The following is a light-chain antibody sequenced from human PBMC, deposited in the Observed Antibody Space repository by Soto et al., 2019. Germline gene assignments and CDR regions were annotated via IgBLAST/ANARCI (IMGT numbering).Light chain of an antibody. J-gene: IGLJ3*02. CDR1: SSDVGGYKY. CDR2: EVS. CDR3: SSYTSSDPWV. V-gene: IGLV2-14*01. Sequence: QSALTQPASVSGSPGQSITISCTGTSSDVGGYKYVSWFQQHTGKAPKLLIYEVSNRPPGASNRFSGSKSDNTASLTISGLQAEDEADYYCSSYTSSDPWVFGGGTKLTVL.